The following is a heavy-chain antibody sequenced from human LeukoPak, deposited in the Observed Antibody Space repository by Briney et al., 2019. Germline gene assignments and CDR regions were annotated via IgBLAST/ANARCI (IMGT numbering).Heavy chain of an antibody. CDR1: GFTFSSYS. Sequence: GGSLRLSCAASGFTFSSYSMNWVRQAPGKGLEWVSYISSSSSTIYYADSVKGRFTISRDNAKNSLYLQMNSLRAEDTAVYYCARDIYDFWSGPDYWGQGTLVTVSS. J-gene: IGHJ4*02. D-gene: IGHD3-3*01. CDR3: ARDIYDFWSGPDY. CDR2: ISSSSSTI. V-gene: IGHV3-48*01.